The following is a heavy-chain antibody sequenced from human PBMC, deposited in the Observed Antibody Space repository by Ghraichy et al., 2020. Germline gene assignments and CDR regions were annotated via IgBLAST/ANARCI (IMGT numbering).Heavy chain of an antibody. Sequence: LSLTCAASGFTFSSYWMHWVRQPPGEGLVWVSRIKGDSSYKNSADSVRGRFTISRDNALNMLHLQMDSLRAEDTAVYYCVRDGDRWYFDRWGRGTLVTVSS. V-gene: IGHV3-74*01. J-gene: IGHJ2*01. CDR2: IKGDSSYK. D-gene: IGHD7-27*01. CDR1: GFTFSSYW. CDR3: VRDGDRWYFDR.